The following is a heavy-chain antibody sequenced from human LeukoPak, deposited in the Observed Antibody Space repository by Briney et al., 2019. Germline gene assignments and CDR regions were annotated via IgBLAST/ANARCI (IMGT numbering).Heavy chain of an antibody. D-gene: IGHD6-13*01. J-gene: IGHJ4*02. CDR2: IWYDGSNK. V-gene: IGHV3-33*06. CDR3: AKDRAFFSSRLFDY. CDR1: GFTFSSYG. Sequence: GGSLRLSCAASGFTFSSYGMHWVRQAPGKGLEWVAVIWYDGSNKYYADSVKGRFTISRDNSKNTLYLQMNSLRAEDTAVYYCAKDRAFFSSRLFDYWGQGTLVTVSS.